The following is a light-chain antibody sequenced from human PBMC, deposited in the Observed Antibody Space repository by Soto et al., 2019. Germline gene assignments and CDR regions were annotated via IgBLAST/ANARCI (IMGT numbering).Light chain of an antibody. Sequence: VWTQSPGRLSLSPGERATLACRASQSVGSSYLAWYQHKPGQAPRLLMYGVSSRATGIPDRFTGSGSGADFTLTISRLEPEDFAVYYCQVYGPSPPITFGQGTRLEIK. CDR3: QVYGPSPPIT. V-gene: IGKV3-20*01. CDR2: GVS. CDR1: QSVGSSY. J-gene: IGKJ5*01.